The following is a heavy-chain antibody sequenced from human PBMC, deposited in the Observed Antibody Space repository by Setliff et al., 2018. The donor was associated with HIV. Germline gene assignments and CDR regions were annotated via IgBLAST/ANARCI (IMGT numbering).Heavy chain of an antibody. D-gene: IGHD6-19*01. V-gene: IGHV4-38-2*02. CDR1: GYSISSVSY. Sequence: PSETLSLTCTVSGYSISSVSYWGWIRQPPGKGLEWIGSIYHSGTTYYNPSLKSRVTISVDTSKNQFSLKLSSVTAADTAVYYCARESTDSSGYIGHSEHWGQGTLVTVSS. CDR3: ARESTDSSGYIGHSEH. J-gene: IGHJ4*02. CDR2: IYHSGTT.